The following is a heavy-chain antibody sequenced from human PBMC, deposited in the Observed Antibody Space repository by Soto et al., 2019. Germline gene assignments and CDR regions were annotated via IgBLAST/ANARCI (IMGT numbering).Heavy chain of an antibody. Sequence: GGSLRLSCRTSGFRFSSYGMHWVRQAPGKGPEWVAFISGDGSNTEYVDSVRGRFTVSRDNSRNTLYLQMNSLRVEDTAVYFCAREIGYSSTLPAYWGQGTLVTVSS. CDR2: ISGDGSNT. CDR3: AREIGYSSTLPAY. CDR1: GFRFSSYG. V-gene: IGHV3-33*05. D-gene: IGHD6-13*01. J-gene: IGHJ4*02.